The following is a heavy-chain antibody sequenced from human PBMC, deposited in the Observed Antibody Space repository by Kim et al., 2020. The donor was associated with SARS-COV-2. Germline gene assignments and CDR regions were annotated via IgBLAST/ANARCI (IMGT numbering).Heavy chain of an antibody. D-gene: IGHD3-22*01. Sequence: TGRLTISRDNAKNSLYLQMNSLRDDDTAVYYCARDRTYYYDSSGYNPNDYWGQGTLVTVSS. J-gene: IGHJ4*02. CDR3: ARDRTYYYDSSGYNPNDY. V-gene: IGHV3-48*02.